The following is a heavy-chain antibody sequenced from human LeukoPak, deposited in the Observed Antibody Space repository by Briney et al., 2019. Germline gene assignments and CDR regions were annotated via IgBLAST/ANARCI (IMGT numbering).Heavy chain of an antibody. J-gene: IGHJ4*02. CDR1: GFTFKSYA. CDR2: ISGSGGST. Sequence: AGGSLRLSCVASGFTFKSYAMSWVRQAPGKGLEWVSAISGSGGSTYYGDSVKGRFTISRDDSKNTLYLQMNSLRAADTAVYYCAKDVGKWESLHFFDYWGQGTLVTVSS. CDR3: AKDVGKWESLHFFDY. V-gene: IGHV3-23*01. D-gene: IGHD1-26*01.